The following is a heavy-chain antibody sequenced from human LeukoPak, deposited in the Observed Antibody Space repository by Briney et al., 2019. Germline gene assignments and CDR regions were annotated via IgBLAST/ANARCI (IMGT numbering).Heavy chain of an antibody. CDR1: GGSFISDY. V-gene: IGHV4-4*07. CDR2: IYTSGST. CDR3: ARQYCSSTNCLYYFDY. Sequence: SETLSLTCTVSGGSFISDYWNWIRQPAGKGLEWIGRIYTSGSTNYNPSLESRVIMSVDTSKNQFSLRLSSVTAADTAMYYCARQYCSSTNCLYYFDYWGQGTLVTVSS. D-gene: IGHD2-2*01. J-gene: IGHJ4*02.